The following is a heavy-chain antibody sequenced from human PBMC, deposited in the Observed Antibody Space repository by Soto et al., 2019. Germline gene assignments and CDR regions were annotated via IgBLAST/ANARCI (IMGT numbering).Heavy chain of an antibody. CDR1: GFTFSDYW. V-gene: IGHV3-7*03. CDR2: IKEDGSQM. J-gene: IGHJ4*02. Sequence: GGSLRLSCTTSGFTFSDYWMAWVRQAPGKGLEWVANIKEDGSQMFYLDSVKGRFTVSRDNAKNSLYLQMNCPRAEDTAVYYCARGYCSSGTCPPLDFWGQGTLVTVSS. D-gene: IGHD2-15*01. CDR3: ARGYCSSGTCPPLDF.